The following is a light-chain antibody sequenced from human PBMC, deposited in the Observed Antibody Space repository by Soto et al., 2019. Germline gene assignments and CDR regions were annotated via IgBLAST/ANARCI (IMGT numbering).Light chain of an antibody. CDR3: TSYTSSTPFYV. CDR2: DVS. CDR1: RTEVADGYDY. J-gene: IGLJ1*01. Sequence: QSELTQPASVSGSPGQSIAISCTGGRTEVADGYDYVSWYQQHPGQAPQLIIYDVSNRPSGVSDRFSGSKSGNTASLTISGLQAEDEAEYYCTSYTSSTPFYVFGNGTKVTVL. V-gene: IGLV2-14*03.